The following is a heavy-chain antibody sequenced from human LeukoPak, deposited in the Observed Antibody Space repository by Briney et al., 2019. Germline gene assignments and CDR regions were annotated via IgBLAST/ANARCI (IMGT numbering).Heavy chain of an antibody. CDR2: ISYDGSNK. J-gene: IGHJ4*02. D-gene: IGHD6-13*01. Sequence: GGSLRLSCAASGFTFSSYGMHWVRQAPGKGLEWVAVISYDGSNKYYADSVKGRFTISRDNSKNTLYLQMNSLRAEDTAVYYCAKGDSSWFPLYFDYWGQGTLVTVSS. V-gene: IGHV3-30*18. CDR3: AKGDSSWFPLYFDY. CDR1: GFTFSSYG.